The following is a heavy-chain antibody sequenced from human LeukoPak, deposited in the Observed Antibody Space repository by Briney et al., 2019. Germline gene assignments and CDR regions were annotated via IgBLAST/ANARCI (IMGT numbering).Heavy chain of an antibody. V-gene: IGHV1-24*01. CDR2: FDPEDGET. CDR3: ATVRHYSYYYDSSGYYSDAFDI. CDR1: GYTLTELS. D-gene: IGHD3-22*01. Sequence: ASVTVSCKVSGYTLTELSMHWVRQAPGKGLEWMGGFDPEDGETIYAQKFQGRVTMTEDTSTDTAYMELSSLRSEDTAVYYCATVRHYSYYYDSSGYYSDAFDIWGQGTMVTVSS. J-gene: IGHJ3*02.